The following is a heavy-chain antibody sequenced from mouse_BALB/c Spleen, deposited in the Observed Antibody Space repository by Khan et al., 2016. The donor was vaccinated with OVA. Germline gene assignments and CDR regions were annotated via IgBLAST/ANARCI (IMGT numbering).Heavy chain of an antibody. J-gene: IGHJ2*01. V-gene: IGHV1S136*01. CDR1: GYTFTSYV. CDR2: ISPFNDAT. D-gene: IGHD2-14*01. Sequence: VRLQQSGPELVKPGASVKMSCKASGYTFTSYVLHWLRQKPGQGLAWVGYISPFNDATNYNEKFNGEAHLTSDKSSTTAYMVLSSQTSEDSAVYYCAKNYRYDVYFDYWGQGTTLTVSS. CDR3: AKNYRYDVYFDY.